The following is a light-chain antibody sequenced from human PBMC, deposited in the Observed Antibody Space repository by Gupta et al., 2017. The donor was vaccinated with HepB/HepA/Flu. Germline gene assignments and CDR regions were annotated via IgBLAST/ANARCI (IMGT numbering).Light chain of an antibody. J-gene: IGLJ2*01. CDR2: HHD. CDR1: TSNIGVNT. Sequence: QSVLTQPPSPSGTPWQRVTLSHSGSTSNIGVNTVTWYQHLPGSAPKLLMYHHDQRPSGVPDRFSASKSGNSASLAISGLQSGDEAVYYYADWHDSVDAPVFGGGTKLTVL. CDR3: ADWHDSVDAPV. V-gene: IGLV1-44*01.